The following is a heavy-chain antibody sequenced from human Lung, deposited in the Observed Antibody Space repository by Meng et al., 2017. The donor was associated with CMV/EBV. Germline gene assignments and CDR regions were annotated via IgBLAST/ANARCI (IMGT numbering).Heavy chain of an antibody. J-gene: IGHJ4*02. D-gene: IGHD1-7*01. CDR3: AHIENWKYQYYFDY. CDR2: IYWNDDK. Sequence: SGXXLVXPTQTLTLTCTFSGFSLSTSGVGVGWIRQPPGKALEWLALIYWNDDKRYSPSLKSRLTITKDTSKNQVVLTMTNMDPVDTATYYCAHIENWKYQYYFDYWXQGTLVTVSS. V-gene: IGHV2-5*01. CDR1: GFSLSTSGVG.